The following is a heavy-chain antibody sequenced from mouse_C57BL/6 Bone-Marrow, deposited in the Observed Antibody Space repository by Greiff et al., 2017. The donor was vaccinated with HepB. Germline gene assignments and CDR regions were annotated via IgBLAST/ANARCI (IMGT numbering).Heavy chain of an antibody. CDR1: GFTFSSYG. D-gene: IGHD1-1*01. CDR2: ISSGGSYT. J-gene: IGHJ2*01. CDR3: ARRYYYGSTDY. V-gene: IGHV5-6*01. Sequence: EVQGVESGGDLVKPGGSLKLSCAASGFTFSSYGMSWVRQTPDKRLEWVATISSGGSYTYYPDSVKGRFTISRDNAKNTLYLQMSSLKSEDTAMYYCARRYYYGSTDYWGQGTTLTVSS.